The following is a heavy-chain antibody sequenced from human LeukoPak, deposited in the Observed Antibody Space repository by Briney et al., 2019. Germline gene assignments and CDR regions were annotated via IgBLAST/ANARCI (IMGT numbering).Heavy chain of an antibody. D-gene: IGHD6-19*01. CDR2: IDHSGST. CDR1: GGTFSNSF. V-gene: IGHV4-34*01. CDR3: ARGGAVNGFDI. Sequence: PSETLSLTCGVSGGTFSNSFWNWIRQTPGKGLEWIGQIDHSGSTGYNSSLKSRVTISVDTSKTHFSLNLTSVTAADTAVYYCARGGAVNGFDIWGQGTRVTVSS. J-gene: IGHJ3*02.